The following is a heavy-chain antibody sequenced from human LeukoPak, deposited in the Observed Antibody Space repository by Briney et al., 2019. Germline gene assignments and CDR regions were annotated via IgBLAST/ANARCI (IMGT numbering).Heavy chain of an antibody. V-gene: IGHV4-4*07. J-gene: IGHJ5*02. Sequence: SEALSLTCTVSGDSISSYYWSWIRHPAGKGLEWIGRMYVSGSTNYNPSLKSRVTMSVDTSKNQFSLKMTCVTAADTAFYYCARDMVRGVKAYLSWFDPWGQGILVTVST. CDR2: MYVSGST. CDR3: ARDMVRGVKAYLSWFDP. CDR1: GDSISSYY. D-gene: IGHD3-10*01.